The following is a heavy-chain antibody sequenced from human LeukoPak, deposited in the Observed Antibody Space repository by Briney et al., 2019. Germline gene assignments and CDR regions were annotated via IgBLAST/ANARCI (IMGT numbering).Heavy chain of an antibody. CDR2: ISSSGSTI. CDR1: GFTFSDYY. V-gene: IGHV3-11*01. CDR3: VQGGIAAAGSFDY. D-gene: IGHD6-13*01. J-gene: IGHJ4*02. Sequence: GGSLRLSCAASGFTFSDYYMSWIRQAPGKGLEWVSYISSSGSTIYYADSVKGRFTISRDNSKNTLYLQMNSLRAEDTAVYYCVQGGIAAAGSFDYWGQGTLVTVSS.